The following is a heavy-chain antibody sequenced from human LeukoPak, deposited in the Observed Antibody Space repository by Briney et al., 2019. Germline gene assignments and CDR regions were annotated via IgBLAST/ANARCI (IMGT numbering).Heavy chain of an antibody. J-gene: IGHJ4*02. CDR2: IIPILGIA. Sequence: SAVKVSCKASGGSFSSYAISWVRQAPGQGLEWMGRIIPILGIANYAQKFQGRVTITADKSTSTAYMELSSLRSEDTAVYYCARKYYYGSGSSRFSGNGDDYWGQGPLVTVSS. CDR3: ARKYYYGSGSSRFSGNGDDY. CDR1: GGSFSSYA. D-gene: IGHD3-10*01. V-gene: IGHV1-69*04.